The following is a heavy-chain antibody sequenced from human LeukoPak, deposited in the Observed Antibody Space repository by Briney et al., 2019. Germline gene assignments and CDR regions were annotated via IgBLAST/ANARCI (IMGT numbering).Heavy chain of an antibody. CDR1: GFTFSSYG. Sequence: PGGSLRLSCAASGFTFSSYGMHWVRQAPGKGLEWVAVIWYDGSNKYYADSVKGRFTISRDNSKNTLYLQMNSLRAEDTAVYYCARPGGEIAAVAKSGYYFDYWGQGALVTVSS. V-gene: IGHV3-33*01. D-gene: IGHD6-13*01. J-gene: IGHJ4*02. CDR3: ARPGGEIAAVAKSGYYFDY. CDR2: IWYDGSNK.